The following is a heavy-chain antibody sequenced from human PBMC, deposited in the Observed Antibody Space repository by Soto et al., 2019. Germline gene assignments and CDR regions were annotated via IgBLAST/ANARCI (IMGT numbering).Heavy chain of an antibody. D-gene: IGHD1-26*01. J-gene: IGHJ4*02. CDR2: MQPSTGRT. CDR3: ARGVSAGVDD. Sequence: QVQLVQSGAEVREPGDSVKVSCTASGSSFTSLDINWVRQTAGQGLEWMGWMQPSTGRTGYAQKFQGRVTMTRDTSIDTAYMELTTLTSDETALYYCARGVSAGVDDCGQGTLGTVSS. V-gene: IGHV1-8*01. CDR1: GSSFTSLD.